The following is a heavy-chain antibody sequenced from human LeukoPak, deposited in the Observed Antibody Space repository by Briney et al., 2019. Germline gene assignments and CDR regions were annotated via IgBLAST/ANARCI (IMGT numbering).Heavy chain of an antibody. J-gene: IGHJ4*02. V-gene: IGHV3-30-3*01. D-gene: IGHD6-13*01. CDR2: ISYDGSNK. CDR1: GFTFSSYA. CDR3: AKVIAAKPLNFDY. Sequence: GGSLRLSCAASGFTFSSYAMHWVRQAPGKGLEWVAVISYDGSNKYYADSVKGRFTISRDNSKNTLYLQMNSLRAEDTAVYYCAKVIAAKPLNFDYWGQGTLVTVSS.